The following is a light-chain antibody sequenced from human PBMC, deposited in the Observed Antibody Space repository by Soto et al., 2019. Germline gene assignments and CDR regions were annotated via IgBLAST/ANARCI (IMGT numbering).Light chain of an antibody. V-gene: IGKV3-20*01. Sequence: EIVLTQSPGTLSLSPGERATLSCRASQSVSSSYLAGYQQKPGQAPRLLIYGASSRATGIPDRFSGSGSGTDFTLTISRLEPKDFAVYYCQQYSSSPWTFGQGTKVEIK. CDR3: QQYSSSPWT. J-gene: IGKJ1*01. CDR1: QSVSSSY. CDR2: GAS.